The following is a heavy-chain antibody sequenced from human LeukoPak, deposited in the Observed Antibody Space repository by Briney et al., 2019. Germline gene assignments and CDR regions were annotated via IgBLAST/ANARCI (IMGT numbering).Heavy chain of an antibody. D-gene: IGHD6-13*01. CDR1: GFTFSNAW. Sequence: GGSLRLSCAASGFTFSNAWMSWVRQAPGKGLEWVGRIKSKTDGGTTDYAAPVKGRFTISRDDSKNTLYLQMNSLKTEDTAVYYCAREGGYSSSWYGGWGQGTLVTVSS. CDR3: AREGGYSSSWYGG. V-gene: IGHV3-15*01. J-gene: IGHJ4*02. CDR2: IKSKTDGGTT.